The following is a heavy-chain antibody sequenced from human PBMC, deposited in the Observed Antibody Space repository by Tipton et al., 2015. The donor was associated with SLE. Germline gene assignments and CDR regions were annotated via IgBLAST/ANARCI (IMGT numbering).Heavy chain of an antibody. CDR3: ARGSDGEYVRYFDV. CDR1: GYSISSGYY. J-gene: IGHJ2*01. V-gene: IGHV4-38-2*01. Sequence: TLSLTCVVSGYSISSGYYWGWIRQPPGKGLEWIGSVFDTGYTAYNPSLEGRMSISVDTSNNEFSLKLSSVTAADTAVYYCARGSDGEYVRYFDVWGPGTLVTVSS. CDR2: VFDTGYT. D-gene: IGHD4-17*01.